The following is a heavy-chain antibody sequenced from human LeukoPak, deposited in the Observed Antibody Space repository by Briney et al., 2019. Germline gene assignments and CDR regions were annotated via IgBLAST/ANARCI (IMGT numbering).Heavy chain of an antibody. CDR3: AKDPSNSYVDSTRDY. V-gene: IGHV3-23*01. D-gene: IGHD5-18*01. J-gene: IGHJ4*02. CDR2: ISGSGGST. Sequence: PGGTLRLSCAASGFTFSSYGMSWVRQAPGKGLEWVSAISGSGGSTYYADSVKGRFTISRDNSKNTLYLQMNSLRAEDTAVYYCAKDPSNSYVDSTRDYWGQGTLVTVSS. CDR1: GFTFSSYG.